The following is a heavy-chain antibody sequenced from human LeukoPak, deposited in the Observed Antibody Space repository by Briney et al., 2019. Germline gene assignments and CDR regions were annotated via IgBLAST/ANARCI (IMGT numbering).Heavy chain of an antibody. J-gene: IGHJ6*02. D-gene: IGHD3-10*01. CDR3: ARDPPRLLWFGELSYGMDV. Sequence: SETLSLTCTVSGASTSSSSYFWGWIRQPPGKGLEWIGTIYYSGRPYYTPSLKSRITISLDASKNQFSLKLNSVTAADTAVYYCARDPPRLLWFGELSYGMDVWGQGTTVTISS. CDR2: IYYSGRP. CDR1: GASTSSSSYF. V-gene: IGHV4-39*02.